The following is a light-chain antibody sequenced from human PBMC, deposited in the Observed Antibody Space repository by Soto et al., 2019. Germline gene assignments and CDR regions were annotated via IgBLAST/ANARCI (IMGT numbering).Light chain of an antibody. V-gene: IGKV1-6*01. Sequence: AIQMTQSPSSLSASVGDRVTITCRASQGISYYLAWYQQKPGKAPKLLIYAASSLASSVPSRFSGSGSGTDFTLTISSLHPEDFATYYCLQDYKYPLTFGGGTKVEIK. J-gene: IGKJ4*01. CDR1: QGISYY. CDR3: LQDYKYPLT. CDR2: AAS.